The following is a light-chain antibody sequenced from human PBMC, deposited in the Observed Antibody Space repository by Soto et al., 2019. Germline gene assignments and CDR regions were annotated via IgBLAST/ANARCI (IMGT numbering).Light chain of an antibody. V-gene: IGKV1-5*03. CDR1: QTISSW. Sequence: DIQMTQSPSTLSASVGDRVTITCRASQTISSWLALYKQTPGKAPKLLIYKASSLETGVPSRFSGSGSGTEFTLTLSSLQPEDFATYYCQQYNTFPPTFGQGTKLEIK. J-gene: IGKJ2*01. CDR2: KAS. CDR3: QQYNTFPPT.